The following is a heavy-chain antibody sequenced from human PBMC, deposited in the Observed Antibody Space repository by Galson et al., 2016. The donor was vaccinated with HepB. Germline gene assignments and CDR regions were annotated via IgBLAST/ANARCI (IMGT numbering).Heavy chain of an antibody. J-gene: IGHJ4*02. CDR3: AKDPSQKYYFDY. V-gene: IGHV3-23*01. Sequence: SLRLSCAASGFTLSNYAMSWVRQAPGKGLEWVSTISGTGVSTYYADSVQGRFTISRDNSKNTLYLQMNSLRAEDTAVYYCAKDPSQKYYFDYWGQGTLVTVSS. CDR1: GFTLSNYA. CDR2: ISGTGVST.